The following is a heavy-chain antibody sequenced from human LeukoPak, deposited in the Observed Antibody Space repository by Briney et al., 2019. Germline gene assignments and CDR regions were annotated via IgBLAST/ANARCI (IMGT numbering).Heavy chain of an antibody. J-gene: IGHJ6*03. D-gene: IGHD3-3*01. CDR1: GGSLSGYY. CDR3: ARHFARGPGPPEWLLPNYYYYMDV. Sequence: SQTLSLTCSVSGGSLSGYYWSWLRQSPGKGLEWIAEINHGGSTNYNPSLKSRVAISTDTSNNTFSLRLESVTAADTAVYYCARHFARGPGPPEWLLPNYYYYMDVWGKGTTVTVSS. CDR2: INHGGST. V-gene: IGHV4-34*01.